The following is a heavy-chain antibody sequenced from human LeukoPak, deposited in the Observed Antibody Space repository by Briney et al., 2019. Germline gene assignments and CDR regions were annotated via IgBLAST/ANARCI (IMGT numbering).Heavy chain of an antibody. CDR1: GGSISSYY. CDR3: ARGSLELRGASLFDI. V-gene: IGHV4-4*07. Sequence: SETLSLTCTVSGGSISSYYWSWIRQPAGKGLEWIGRIYTSGSTNYNPSLKSRVTMSVDTSENQFSLKLSSVTAADTAVYYCARGSLELRGASLFDIWGQGTMVTVSS. CDR2: IYTSGST. D-gene: IGHD1-7*01. J-gene: IGHJ3*02.